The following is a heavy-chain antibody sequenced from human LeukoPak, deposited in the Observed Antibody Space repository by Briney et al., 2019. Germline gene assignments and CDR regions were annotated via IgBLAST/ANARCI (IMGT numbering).Heavy chain of an antibody. V-gene: IGHV1-2*02. CDR2: INPNSGGT. D-gene: IGHD4-17*01. J-gene: IGHJ4*02. Sequence: GASVKVSCKASGYTFTGYYIHWVRQAPGQGLEWMGWINPNSGGTNYAQKFQGRVTMTRDTSISTAYMELSSLRSEDTAVYYCALDYGDYVFDYWGQGTLVTVSS. CDR1: GYTFTGYY. CDR3: ALDYGDYVFDY.